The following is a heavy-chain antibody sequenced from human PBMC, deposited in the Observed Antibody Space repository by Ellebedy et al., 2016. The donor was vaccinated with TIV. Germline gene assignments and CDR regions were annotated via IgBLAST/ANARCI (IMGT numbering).Heavy chain of an antibody. CDR1: GFTFRTYG. J-gene: IGHJ4*02. CDR3: AREGGSLHSKGAVFDY. Sequence: PGGSLRLSCAASGFTFRTYGMHWVRQAPGKGLEWVAVIYYDGSNKFYADSVKGRFTISRDNSNNTLFLQMNSLRAEDTAVYYCAREGGSLHSKGAVFDYWGQGTLVTVSS. D-gene: IGHD2-15*01. V-gene: IGHV3-33*08. CDR2: IYYDGSNK.